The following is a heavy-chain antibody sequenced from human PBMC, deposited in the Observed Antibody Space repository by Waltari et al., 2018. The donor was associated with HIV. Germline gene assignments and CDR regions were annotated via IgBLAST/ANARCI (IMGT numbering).Heavy chain of an antibody. V-gene: IGHV3-7*01. CDR3: ARDRHYDILTGSYFDY. CDR1: GLPLSSYW. D-gene: IGHD3-9*01. CDR2: IKQDGSEK. Sequence: EVQLVESGGGLVQPGGSLRLSCGASGLPLSSYWMLWVRQAPGKGLEWVANIKQDGSEKYYVDSVKGRFTISRDNAKNSLYLQMNSLRAEDTAVYYCARDRHYDILTGSYFDYWGQGTLVTVSS. J-gene: IGHJ4*02.